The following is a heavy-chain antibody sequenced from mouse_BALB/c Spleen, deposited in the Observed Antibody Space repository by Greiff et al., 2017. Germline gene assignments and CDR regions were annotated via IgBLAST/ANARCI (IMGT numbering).Heavy chain of an antibody. J-gene: IGHJ4*01. CDR3: TRRLIYYDAMDY. D-gene: IGHD2-4*01. CDR1: GYTFTDYN. Sequence: VQLQQSGPELVKPGASVKIFCKASGYTFTDYNMHWVKQSHGKSLEWIGYIYPYNGGTGYNQKFKSKATLTVDNSSSTAYMELRSLTSEDSAVYYCTRRLIYYDAMDYWGQGTSVTVSS. CDR2: IYPYNGGT. V-gene: IGHV1S29*02.